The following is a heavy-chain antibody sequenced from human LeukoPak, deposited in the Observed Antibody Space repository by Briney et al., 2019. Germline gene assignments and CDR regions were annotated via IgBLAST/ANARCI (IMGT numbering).Heavy chain of an antibody. CDR1: GGSISSYY. V-gene: IGHV4-4*07. CDR3: ARVEQWLGDYYFDY. Sequence: KSSETLSLTCTVSGGSISSYYWSWIRQPAGKGLEWIGRIYTSGSTNYNPSLKSRVTMSVDTSKNQFSLQLNSVTPEDTAVYYCARVEQWLGDYYFDYWGQGTLVTVSS. J-gene: IGHJ4*02. CDR2: IYTSGST. D-gene: IGHD6-19*01.